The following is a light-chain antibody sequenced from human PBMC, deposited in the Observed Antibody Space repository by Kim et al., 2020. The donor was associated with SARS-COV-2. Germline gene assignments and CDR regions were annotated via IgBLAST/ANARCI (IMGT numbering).Light chain of an antibody. J-gene: IGKJ2*01. V-gene: IGKV3-20*01. CDR2: QAS. CDR1: QYITNNN. Sequence: EIELTQSPGTLSLSPGERVTLSCRASQYITNNNLAWYQQKPGRAPRLLIWQASTRAVGIPDRFSGSGSGTDFILTISRLEPEDFAVYYCQQYGNSPQNFGQGTKVDIK. CDR3: QQYGNSPQN.